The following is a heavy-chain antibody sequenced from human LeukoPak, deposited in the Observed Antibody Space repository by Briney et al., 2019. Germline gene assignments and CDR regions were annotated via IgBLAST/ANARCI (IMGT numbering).Heavy chain of an antibody. CDR3: ARGRPWFDP. V-gene: IGHV4-34*01. CDR2: INHSGST. Sequence: SETLSLTCAVYGGSFSGYYWSWIRQPPGKGLERIGEINHSGSTNYNPSLKSRVTISVDTSKNQFSLKLSSVTAADTAVYYCARGRPWFDPWGQGTLVTVSS. J-gene: IGHJ5*02. CDR1: GGSFSGYY.